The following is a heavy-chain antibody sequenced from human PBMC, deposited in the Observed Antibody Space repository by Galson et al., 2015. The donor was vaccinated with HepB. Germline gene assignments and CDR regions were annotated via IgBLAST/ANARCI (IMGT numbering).Heavy chain of an antibody. Sequence: SPTSSCAGSSARPSNSGLLWARKAPGKRLAGVAVMSYDGGTKSQAESVKGRSTISRDKSRNTLYLQTDSLRPEDTAVYFCAREGDTYRSGRYGSWGQGTLVTVSS. CDR2: MSYDGGTK. J-gene: IGHJ4*02. V-gene: IGHV3-30*03. D-gene: IGHD6-13*01. CDR1: SARPSNSG. CDR3: AREGDTYRSGRYGS.